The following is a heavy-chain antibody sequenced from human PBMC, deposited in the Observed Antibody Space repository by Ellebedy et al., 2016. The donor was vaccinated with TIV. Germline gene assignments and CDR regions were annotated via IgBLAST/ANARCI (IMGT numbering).Heavy chain of an antibody. D-gene: IGHD3-9*01. V-gene: IGHV3-74*01. CDR2: IKSDGSST. CDR3: ARWYFDSVNAFDI. Sequence: PGGSLRLSCAASGFSFSTSWMYRVRQVPGKGLVWVSRIKSDGSSTRYADSVRGRFTISRDNAENTLYLQMDSLGAEDTAVYYCARWYFDSVNAFDIWGQGTMVTVSS. J-gene: IGHJ3*02. CDR1: GFSFSTSW.